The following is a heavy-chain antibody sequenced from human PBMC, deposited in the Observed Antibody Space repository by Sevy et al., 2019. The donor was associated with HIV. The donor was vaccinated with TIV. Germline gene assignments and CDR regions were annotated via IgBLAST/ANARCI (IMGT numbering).Heavy chain of an antibody. D-gene: IGHD6-13*01. CDR1: NLTFEDYA. CDR2: ISWNGADI. V-gene: IGHV3-9*01. CDR3: AKGQQLITQSGSYFYYGMNV. Sequence: GGSLRLSCAASNLTFEDYAMHWVRRAPGKDLEWVSGISWNGADIGFAASVKGRSTISRDNAKSSVYLQINSLTPEDTGVYYCAKGQQLITQSGSYFYYGMNVWGQGTTVTVSS. J-gene: IGHJ6*02.